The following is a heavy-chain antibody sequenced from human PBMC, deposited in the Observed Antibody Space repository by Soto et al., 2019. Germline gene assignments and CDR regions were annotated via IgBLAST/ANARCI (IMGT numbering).Heavy chain of an antibody. CDR3: ARAHEGYKLFYYYGMDV. J-gene: IGHJ6*02. CDR2: IYYSGST. D-gene: IGHD5-18*01. CDR1: GGSISSYY. V-gene: IGHV4-59*01. Sequence: PSEPLSLTCTVSGGSISSYYWSWIRQPPGKGLEWIGCIYYSGSTNYNPSLKSRVTISVDTSKNQFSLKLSSVTAADTAVYYCARAHEGYKLFYYYGMDVWGQGTTVTVSS.